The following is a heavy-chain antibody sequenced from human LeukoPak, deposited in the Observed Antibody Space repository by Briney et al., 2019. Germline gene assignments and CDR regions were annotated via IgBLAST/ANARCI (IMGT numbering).Heavy chain of an antibody. V-gene: IGHV3-48*01. CDR2: ISSSGTTI. CDR3: AKGEGYYYGSGIDY. D-gene: IGHD3-10*01. Sequence: GGSLRLSCAASGFTFRTSGMNWVRQAPGKGLEWVSYISSSGTTISYAQSVKGRFTITRDNAQNSLTLHMNTLRADDTAVYYCAKGEGYYYGSGIDYWGQGTLVTVSS. CDR1: GFTFRTSG. J-gene: IGHJ4*02.